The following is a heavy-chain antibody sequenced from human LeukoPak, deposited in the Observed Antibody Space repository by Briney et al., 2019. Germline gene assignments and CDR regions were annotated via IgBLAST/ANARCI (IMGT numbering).Heavy chain of an antibody. CDR1: GFTFSSYW. D-gene: IGHD3-22*01. Sequence: GGSLRLSCAASGFTFSSYWMHWVHQDPGKRLVWVSRINSDGSSTSYADSVKGRFTISRDNAKNTLYLQMNSLRAEDTAVYYCARDPYYYDSSGYHDAFDIWGQGTTVTVSS. J-gene: IGHJ3*02. CDR2: INSDGSST. V-gene: IGHV3-74*01. CDR3: ARDPYYYDSSGYHDAFDI.